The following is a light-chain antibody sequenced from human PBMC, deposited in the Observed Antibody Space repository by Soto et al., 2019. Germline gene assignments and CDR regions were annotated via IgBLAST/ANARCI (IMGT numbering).Light chain of an antibody. Sequence: QSALTQPASVAESPGQSITISCTGTTSDIGTYDYVSWYQHHPGKVPKLLIYGVSNRASGISDRFFGSKSGNTASLTISGLQADDEADYYCSSYTVTSTLVFGTGTKVTVL. J-gene: IGLJ1*01. CDR2: GVS. CDR3: SSYTVTSTLV. CDR1: TSDIGTYDY. V-gene: IGLV2-14*03.